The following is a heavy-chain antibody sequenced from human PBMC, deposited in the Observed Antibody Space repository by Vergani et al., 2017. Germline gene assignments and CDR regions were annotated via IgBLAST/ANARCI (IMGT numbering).Heavy chain of an antibody. CDR2: ISAYSGNT. Sequence: QVQLVQSGAEVKKPGASVKVSCKASGYTFTSYGISWVRQAPGQGLEWMGWISAYSGNTGYAQKFQGRVTITRNTSISTAYMELSSLRSEDTAVYYCARGISGDILNWFDPWGQGTLVTVSS. J-gene: IGHJ5*02. CDR1: GYTFTSYG. D-gene: IGHD3-9*01. V-gene: IGHV1-8*03. CDR3: ARGISGDILNWFDP.